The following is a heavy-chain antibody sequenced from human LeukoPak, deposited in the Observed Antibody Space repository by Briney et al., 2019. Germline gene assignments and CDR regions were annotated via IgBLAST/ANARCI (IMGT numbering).Heavy chain of an antibody. V-gene: IGHV3-33*06. CDR2: IWYDGSNK. CDR1: GFTFSSYG. Sequence: GGSLRLSCAASGFTFSSYGMHWVRQAPGKGLEWVAVIWYDGSNKYYADSVKGRFTISRDNSKNTLYLQMNSLRAEDTAVYYCAKDTPSIGYCSSTSCSPGFYFDYWGQGTLVTVSS. D-gene: IGHD2-2*01. J-gene: IGHJ4*02. CDR3: AKDTPSIGYCSSTSCSPGFYFDY.